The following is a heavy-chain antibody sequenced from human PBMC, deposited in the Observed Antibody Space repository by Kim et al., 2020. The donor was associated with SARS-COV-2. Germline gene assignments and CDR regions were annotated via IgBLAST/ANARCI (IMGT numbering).Heavy chain of an antibody. CDR3: ARHENYGMDV. V-gene: IGHV1-18*01. CDR2: ISPYNGNA. J-gene: IGHJ6*02. CDR1: GYDFIRYG. Sequence: ASVKVSCQASGYDFIRYGISWVRQAPGQGLEWLGWISPYNGNANYPHNRHDRVTLTTDTSTNTVYMELRSLRPDDTAQYYCARHENYGMDVWGQGTTVTV.